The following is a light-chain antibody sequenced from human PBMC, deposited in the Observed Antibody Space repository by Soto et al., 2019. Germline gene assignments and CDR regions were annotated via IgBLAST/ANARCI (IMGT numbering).Light chain of an antibody. Sequence: IVLTQSPGTLSLSPGETVTLSCRASESLSQHSIAWYQKKPGQATRLLIYGVSGRATGIPDRCSGSGAGTYFTLTISGLEPEYFAVYFCQQFKSSLRTFGQGTRVEVK. CDR2: GVS. CDR1: ESLSQHS. V-gene: IGKV3-20*01. CDR3: QQFKSSLRT. J-gene: IGKJ1*01.